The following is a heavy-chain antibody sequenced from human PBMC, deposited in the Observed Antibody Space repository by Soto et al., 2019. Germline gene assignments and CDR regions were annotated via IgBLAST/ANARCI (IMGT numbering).Heavy chain of an antibody. CDR3: ARDLPNSDY. V-gene: IGHV3-48*01. J-gene: IGHJ4*02. Sequence: GGSLRLSCAASGFTFSSYSMNWVRQAPGKGLEWVSYISSSSSTIYYADSVKGRFTISRDNAKNSLYLQMNSLRAEDTAVYYCARDLPNSDYWGQGTLVTVSS. CDR2: ISSSSSTI. D-gene: IGHD2-8*01. CDR1: GFTFSSYS.